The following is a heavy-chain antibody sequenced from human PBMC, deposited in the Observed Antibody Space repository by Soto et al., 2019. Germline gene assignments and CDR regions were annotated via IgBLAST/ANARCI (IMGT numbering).Heavy chain of an antibody. CDR1: GGSISAGSINSNY. CDR3: ARASRAGGDYRGLDC. V-gene: IGHV4-59*08. CDR2: IYYSGTT. J-gene: IGHJ4*02. Sequence: QVQLQESGPGLVKPSETLSLTCTVSGGSISAGSINSNYWSWFRQSPGKGLEWIGYIYYSGTTNYSPSLKGRVTLSVDTSKNQFSLELRSGTAADTAPYYCARASRAGGDYRGLDCWGQGTLVTVSS. D-gene: IGHD4-17*01.